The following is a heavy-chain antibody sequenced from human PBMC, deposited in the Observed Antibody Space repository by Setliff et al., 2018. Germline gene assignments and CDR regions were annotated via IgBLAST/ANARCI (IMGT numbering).Heavy chain of an antibody. CDR3: ARGRLLYVGDSHYFDI. D-gene: IGHD4-17*01. J-gene: IGHJ4*02. V-gene: IGHV4-59*08. CDR1: GGSISTYY. CDR2: VYYGGIA. Sequence: SETLSLTCTVSGGSISTYYWSWIRQPPGKGLEWIGYVYYGGIANYSPSLKSRLTISVDTSKNQFSLQLNSVTATDTAVYYCARGRLLYVGDSHYFDIWGQGTLVTVSS.